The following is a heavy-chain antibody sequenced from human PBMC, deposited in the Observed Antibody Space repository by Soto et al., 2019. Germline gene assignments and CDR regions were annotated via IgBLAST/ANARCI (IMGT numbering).Heavy chain of an antibody. V-gene: IGHV3-48*03. CDR3: ARDDGLGLAPYYGMDV. CDR1: GFTFSSYE. D-gene: IGHD3-10*01. CDR2: ISSSGSTI. Sequence: PGGPLRLSCAASGFTFSSYEMNWVRQAPGKGLEWVSYISSSGSTIFYADSVKGRFTISRDNAKNSLYLQMNSLRAEDTAVYYCARDDGLGLAPYYGMDVWGQGTTVTVSS. J-gene: IGHJ6*02.